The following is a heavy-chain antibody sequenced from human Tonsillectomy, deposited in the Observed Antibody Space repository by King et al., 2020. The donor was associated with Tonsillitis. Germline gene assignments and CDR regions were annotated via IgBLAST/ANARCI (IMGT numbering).Heavy chain of an antibody. D-gene: IGHD3-9*01. CDR2: IYYSGNT. Sequence: QLQESGPGLVKPSETLSLTCSVSGGSISSNYWSWIRQPPGKGLAWIGYIYYSGNTNYNPSLKSRVTISVDTPKNQFSLKLSSVTAADTAVYYCASWGRYDILTGYSYYFDQWGQGTPVTVSS. V-gene: IGHV4-59*08. CDR3: ASWGRYDILTGYSYYFDQ. J-gene: IGHJ4*02. CDR1: GGSISSNY.